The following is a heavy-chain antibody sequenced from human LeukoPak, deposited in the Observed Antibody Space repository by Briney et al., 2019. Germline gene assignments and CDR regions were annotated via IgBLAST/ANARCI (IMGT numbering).Heavy chain of an antibody. D-gene: IGHD3-10*01. CDR1: GGSILSCNTY. V-gene: IGHV4-39*01. CDR3: ARHDYYGSVNWFDP. CDR2: IYYSGTT. Sequence: SETLSLTCTVSGGSILSCNTYWGWIGQPPGKGLEWNVYIYYSGTTYYTPSLKSRITVSVDTSKNQFSLKLSSVTAADTAVYYCARHDYYGSVNWFDPWGQGTLVTVSS. J-gene: IGHJ5*02.